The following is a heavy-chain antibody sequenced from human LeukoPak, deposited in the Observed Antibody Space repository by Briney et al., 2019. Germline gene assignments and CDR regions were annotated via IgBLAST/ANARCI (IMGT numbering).Heavy chain of an antibody. CDR2: ISGSGGST. D-gene: IGHD4-17*01. CDR1: GFTFSSYA. J-gene: IGHJ4*02. CDR3: ALVTTDRPFDY. Sequence: SGGSLRLSCAASGFTFSSYAMSWVRQAPGKGLEWVSAISGSGGSTYYADSVKGRFTISRDNSKNTLYVQMNSLRAEDTAIYYCALVTTDRPFDYWGQGTLVTVSS. V-gene: IGHV3-23*01.